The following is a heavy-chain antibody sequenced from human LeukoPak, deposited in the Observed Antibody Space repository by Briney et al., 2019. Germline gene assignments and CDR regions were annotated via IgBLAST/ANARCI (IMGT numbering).Heavy chain of an antibody. J-gene: IGHJ4*02. CDR2: IWYDGSNK. D-gene: IGHD3-10*01. Sequence: GRSLRLSCAASGFTFSNYGMHWVRQAPGKGLEWVAIIWYDGSNKYYADSVKGRFTISRDSSKNTLYLQMNSLRAEDTAVYYCARVGGSMVRGVINPVDYWGQGTLVTVSS. V-gene: IGHV3-33*01. CDR3: ARVGGSMVRGVINPVDY. CDR1: GFTFSNYG.